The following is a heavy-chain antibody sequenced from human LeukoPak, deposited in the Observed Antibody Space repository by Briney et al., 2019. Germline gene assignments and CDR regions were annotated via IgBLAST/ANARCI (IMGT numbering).Heavy chain of an antibody. CDR3: ARDRRSRYCSSTRCYLGCFDP. Sequence: SVKVSCKASGGTFITYAISWVRQAPGQGLEWMGGIIPTFGTAKYAQKFQGRVTITADESTSTAYMELSSLRSEDTAVYYCARDRRSRYCSSTRCYLGCFDPWGQGTLVTVSS. J-gene: IGHJ5*02. V-gene: IGHV1-69*13. CDR2: IIPTFGTA. CDR1: GGTFITYA. D-gene: IGHD2-2*01.